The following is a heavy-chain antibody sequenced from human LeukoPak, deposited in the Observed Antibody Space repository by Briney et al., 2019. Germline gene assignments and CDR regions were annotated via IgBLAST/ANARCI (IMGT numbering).Heavy chain of an antibody. CDR2: INPNSGGT. Sequence: GASVKVSCKASGYTFTGYYMHWVRQAPGQGLEWMGWINPNSGGTNYAQKFQGRVTMTRDTSISTAYMELSRLRSDDTAVYYCARGGPYYDFWSGYSVDYWGQGTLVTVSS. V-gene: IGHV1-2*02. J-gene: IGHJ4*02. CDR3: ARGGPYYDFWSGYSVDY. D-gene: IGHD3-3*01. CDR1: GYTFTGYY.